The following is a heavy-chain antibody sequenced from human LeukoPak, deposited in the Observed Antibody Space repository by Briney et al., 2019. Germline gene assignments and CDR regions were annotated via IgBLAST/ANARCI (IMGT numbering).Heavy chain of an antibody. CDR2: ISYDGSNK. CDR1: GFIFSNYG. J-gene: IGHJ4*02. Sequence: GRSLRLSCAASGFIFSNYGMHWVRQAPGKGLEWVAVISYDGSNKYYADSVKGRFTISGDNSKNTLYLQMNSLRAEDTAVYHCAKDYYGDWGQGTLVTVSS. V-gene: IGHV3-30*18. D-gene: IGHD3-10*01. CDR3: AKDYYGD.